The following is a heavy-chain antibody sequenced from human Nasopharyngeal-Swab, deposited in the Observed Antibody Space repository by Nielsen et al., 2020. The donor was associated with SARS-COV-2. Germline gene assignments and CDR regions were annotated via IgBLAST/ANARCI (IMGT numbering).Heavy chain of an antibody. Sequence: GESLKISCAASGFTFSSYGMHWVRQAPGEGLEWVALIWYDGSNKYYADSVKGRFTISRDNSKNTLYLQMNSLRAEDTAVYYCARGELLWFGADYWGQGALVPVSS. J-gene: IGHJ4*02. D-gene: IGHD3-10*01. CDR3: ARGELLWFGADY. V-gene: IGHV3-33*01. CDR1: GFTFSSYG. CDR2: IWYDGSNK.